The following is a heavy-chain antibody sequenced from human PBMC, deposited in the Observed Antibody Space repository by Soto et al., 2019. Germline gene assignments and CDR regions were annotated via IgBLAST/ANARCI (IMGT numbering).Heavy chain of an antibody. D-gene: IGHD5-12*01. CDR1: GFIFSTYA. J-gene: IGHJ4*02. CDR2: ISTRSDST. V-gene: IGHV3-23*01. CDR3: AKVKRGIVPTIGGGFDS. Sequence: GGSLRLSCAASGFIFSTYAMSWVRQAPGKGLEWVSGISTRSDSTNYADSVKGRFTISRDNSQNTLYLQETFTEAGAVYFCAKVKRGIVPTIGGGFDSWGRGTLVTVSS.